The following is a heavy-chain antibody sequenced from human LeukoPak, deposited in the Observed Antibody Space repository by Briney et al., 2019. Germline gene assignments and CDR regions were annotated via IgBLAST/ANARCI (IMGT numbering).Heavy chain of an antibody. V-gene: IGHV4-34*01. CDR2: INHSGST. Sequence: SETLSLTCAVYGGSFSGYYWSWIRQPPGKGLEWIGEINHSGSTNYNPSLKSRVTISVDTSKNQFSLKLSSVTAADTAVYYCARAGSGYSSSWVDYWGQGTLVTVSS. D-gene: IGHD6-13*01. J-gene: IGHJ4*02. CDR3: ARAGSGYSSSWVDY. CDR1: GGSFSGYY.